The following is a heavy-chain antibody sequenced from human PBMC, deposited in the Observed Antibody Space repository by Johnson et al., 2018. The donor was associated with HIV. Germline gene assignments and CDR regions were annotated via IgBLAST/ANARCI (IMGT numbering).Heavy chain of an antibody. J-gene: IGHJ3*02. Sequence: VLLVESGGGLVKPGGSLRLSCAASGFTFSDYYMSWIRQAPGKGLEWVSVIYSGGFTYYADSVKGRFTISRDNSKNTLYLQMNSLRAEDTAVYYCAKVYCGGDCSFGGAAFNIWGQGTMVTVSS. V-gene: IGHV3-66*01. CDR1: GFTFSDYY. CDR2: IYSGGFT. D-gene: IGHD2-21*02. CDR3: AKVYCGGDCSFGGAAFNI.